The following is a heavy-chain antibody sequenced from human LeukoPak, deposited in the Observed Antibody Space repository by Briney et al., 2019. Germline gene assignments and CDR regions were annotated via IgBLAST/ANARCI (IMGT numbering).Heavy chain of an antibody. V-gene: IGHV4-59*08. Sequence: SETLTLTCTASGVTISSYYWSWIRQPPGKGLEWIGCIYYSGSTNYNPSLKSRVTISVDTPKNQFSLKLSSVTAADTAVYYCARSGYFPDWYFDLWGRGTLVTVSS. CDR1: GVTISSYY. CDR2: IYYSGST. J-gene: IGHJ2*01. D-gene: IGHD3-22*01. CDR3: ARSGYFPDWYFDL.